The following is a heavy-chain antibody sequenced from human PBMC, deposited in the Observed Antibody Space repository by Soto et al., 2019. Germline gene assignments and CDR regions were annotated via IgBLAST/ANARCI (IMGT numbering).Heavy chain of an antibody. J-gene: IGHJ6*02. CDR3: ARDLAMRRSGYYPHDNYYYYGMDV. D-gene: IGHD3-3*01. CDR1: GFTFRSYG. CDR2: IWYDGSNK. Sequence: GGCLRLSCAASGFTFRSYGMHWVRQAPGKGLEWVAVIWYDGSNKYYADSVKGRFTISRDNSKNTLYLQMNSLRAEDTAVYYCARDLAMRRSGYYPHDNYYYYGMDVWGQGTTVTVSS. V-gene: IGHV3-33*01.